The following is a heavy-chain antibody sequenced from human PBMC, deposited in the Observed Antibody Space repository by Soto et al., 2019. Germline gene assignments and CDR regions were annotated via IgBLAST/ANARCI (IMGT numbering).Heavy chain of an antibody. CDR3: ARGGYDIVLMVSAGWFDP. CDR2: IYYSGST. CDR1: GGSISSGDYY. V-gene: IGHV4-30-4*01. D-gene: IGHD2-8*01. Sequence: SETLSLTCTVSGGSISSGDYYWSWIRQPPGKGLEWIGYIYYSGSTYYNPSLKSRVTISVDTSKNQFSLKLSSVTAADTAVYYCARGGYDIVLMVSAGWFDPWGQGTLVTVSS. J-gene: IGHJ5*02.